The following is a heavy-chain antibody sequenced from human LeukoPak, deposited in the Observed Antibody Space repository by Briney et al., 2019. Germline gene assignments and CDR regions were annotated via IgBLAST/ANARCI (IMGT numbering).Heavy chain of an antibody. D-gene: IGHD3-3*01. CDR2: ISGSGGST. CDR3: AKATIFGVVTHFDY. J-gene: IGHJ4*02. V-gene: IGHV3-23*01. Sequence: QSGGSLRLSCAASGFTVSSNYMSWVRQAPGKGLEWVSAISGSGGSTYYADSVKGRFTISRDNSKNTLYLQMNSLRAEDTAVYYCAKATIFGVVTHFDYWGQGTLVTVSS. CDR1: GFTVSSNY.